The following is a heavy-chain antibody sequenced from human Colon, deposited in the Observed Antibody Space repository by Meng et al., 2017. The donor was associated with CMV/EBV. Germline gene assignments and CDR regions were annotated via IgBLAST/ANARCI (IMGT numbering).Heavy chain of an antibody. Sequence: GGSLRLSCAASGFTFSSYEMSWVRQAPGKGLEWVSVIYPGGSTYYADSVKGRFTMSRDDSKNTLHLQMNSLRLEDTAVYYCARDMYYFESSGSYWGQGTLVTVSS. D-gene: IGHD3-22*01. J-gene: IGHJ4*02. V-gene: IGHV3-66*02. CDR2: IYPGGST. CDR3: ARDMYYFESSGSY. CDR1: GFTFSSYE.